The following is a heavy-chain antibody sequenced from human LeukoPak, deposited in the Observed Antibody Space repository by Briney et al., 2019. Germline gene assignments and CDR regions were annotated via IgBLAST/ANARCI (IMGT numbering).Heavy chain of an antibody. CDR3: ARKDYGDFYFDY. J-gene: IGHJ4*02. CDR2: IYYSGST. D-gene: IGHD4-17*01. CDR1: GGSIRSSSYY. V-gene: IGHV4-39*01. Sequence: SETLSLTCSVSGGSIRSSSYYWDWIRQPPGKGPEWIGSIYYSGSTYYNPSLKSRVTISVDTSKNQFSLKLSSVTAADTAVYYCARKDYGDFYFDYWGQGTLSPSPQ.